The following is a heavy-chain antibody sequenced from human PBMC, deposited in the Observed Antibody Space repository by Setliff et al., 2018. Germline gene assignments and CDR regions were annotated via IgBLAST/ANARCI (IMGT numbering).Heavy chain of an antibody. CDR3: ARDRGESGYDSYYGMDV. Sequence: ASVKVSCKASGYTFTSFGISWVRQAPGQGLEWVGEISPSGGTTRNAQSFQGRVTLTRDTSTRTVYLDLSDLKSEDTAVYYCARDRGESGYDSYYGMDVWGQGTTVTVSS. D-gene: IGHD5-12*01. CDR1: GYTFTSFG. J-gene: IGHJ6*02. CDR2: ISPSGGTT. V-gene: IGHV1-46*01.